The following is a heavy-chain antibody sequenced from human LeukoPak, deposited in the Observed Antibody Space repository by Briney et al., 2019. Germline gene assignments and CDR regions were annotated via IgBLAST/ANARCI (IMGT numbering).Heavy chain of an antibody. Sequence: GGSLRLSCAVSGFTFSDYYMTWIRQAPGKGLEWISDVSDSGRTRDYVDSVKGRFTVSRDNARNSLYLQMNSLRADDTAVYYCARTLYDYDYAYYYGMDVWGQGTTVTVSS. CDR3: ARTLYDYDYAYYYGMDV. D-gene: IGHD4-17*01. CDR2: VSDSGRTR. J-gene: IGHJ6*02. V-gene: IGHV3-11*01. CDR1: GFTFSDYY.